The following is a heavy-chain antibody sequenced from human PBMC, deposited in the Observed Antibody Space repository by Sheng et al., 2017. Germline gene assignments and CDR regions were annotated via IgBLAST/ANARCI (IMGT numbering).Heavy chain of an antibody. V-gene: IGHV4-39*07. CDR1: GGSISSSSYY. D-gene: IGHD1-1*01. CDR2: IYYSGST. Sequence: QLQLQESGPGLVKPSETLSLTCTVSGGSISSSSYYWGWIRQPPGKGLEWIGSIYYSGSTYYNPSLKSRVTISVDTSKNQFSLKLSSVTAADTAVYYCARSPIGGYVTETYWGQGTLGHRL. J-gene: IGHJ4*02. CDR3: ARSPIGGYVTETY.